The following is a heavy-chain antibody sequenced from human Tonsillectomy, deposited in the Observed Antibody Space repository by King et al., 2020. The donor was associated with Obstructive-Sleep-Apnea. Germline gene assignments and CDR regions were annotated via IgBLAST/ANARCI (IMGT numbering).Heavy chain of an antibody. D-gene: IGHD1-26*01. CDR3: ARNPWGPSGSNWFDP. Sequence: VQLVESGGGLVQPGGSLRLSCAASGFTFSSYWMSWVRQAPGKGLEWVANIKQDGSEKYYVDSVKGRFTISRDNAKNSLYLQMNSLRAEDTAVYYCARNPWGPSGSNWFDPWGQGTLVTVSS. V-gene: IGHV3-7*01. CDR2: IKQDGSEK. J-gene: IGHJ5*02. CDR1: GFTFSSYW.